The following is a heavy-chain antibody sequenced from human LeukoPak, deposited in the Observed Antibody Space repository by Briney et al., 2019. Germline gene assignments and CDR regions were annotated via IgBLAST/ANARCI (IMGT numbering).Heavy chain of an antibody. Sequence: GGSLRLSCAASGFTFSSYAVSWVRQAPGKGLEWVSAISGSGGSTYYADSVKGRFTISRDNSKNTLYLQMNSLRAEDTAVYYCAKDPVDYYYYGMDVWGQGTTVTVSS. CDR1: GFTFSSYA. J-gene: IGHJ6*02. CDR2: ISGSGGST. V-gene: IGHV3-23*01. CDR3: AKDPVDYYYYGMDV. D-gene: IGHD2-2*01.